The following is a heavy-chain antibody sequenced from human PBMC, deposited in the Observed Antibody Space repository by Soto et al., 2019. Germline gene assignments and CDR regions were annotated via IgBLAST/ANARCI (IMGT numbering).Heavy chain of an antibody. D-gene: IGHD2-21*02. CDR1: GYTFTSNY. CDR2: INPTGGIT. CDR3: ARGFCTTATCFVGDF. J-gene: IGHJ4*02. V-gene: IGHV1-46*01. Sequence: QVHLVQSGAEVKKPGASVKISCTSSGYTFTSNYLHWVRQAPGQGLEWMGMINPTGGITNYAQRFRGRVTMSMDTSSSTVYMELSDLRSEDTAMYYCARGFCTTATCFVGDFWGQGTLVTVSS.